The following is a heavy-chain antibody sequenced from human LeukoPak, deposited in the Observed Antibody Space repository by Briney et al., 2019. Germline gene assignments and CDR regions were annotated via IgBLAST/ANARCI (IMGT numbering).Heavy chain of an antibody. CDR3: ARDGSVLWFGELGNYMDV. CDR2: ISVSGNT. Sequence: GGSLRLSCAASGFTSSSYAMSWVRQGPGKGLEWVSAISVSGNTYHADSVKGRFTISRDSSKNTLYLQMNSLRAEDTAVYYCARDGSVLWFGELGNYMDVWGKGTTVTISS. D-gene: IGHD3-10*01. V-gene: IGHV3-23*01. J-gene: IGHJ6*03. CDR1: GFTSSSYA.